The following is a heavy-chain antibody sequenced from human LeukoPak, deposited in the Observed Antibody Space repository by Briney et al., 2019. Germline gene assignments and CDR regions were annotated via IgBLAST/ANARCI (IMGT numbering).Heavy chain of an antibody. CDR1: GGSISSYY. Sequence: SETLSLTCTVSGGSISSYYWSWIWQPAGKGPEWIGRIYTSGSTNYNPSLKSRVTMSVATSKNQFSLKLSSVTAADTAVYYCARGRSSGWYSFDYWGQGTLVTVSS. CDR2: IYTSGST. V-gene: IGHV4-4*07. J-gene: IGHJ4*02. CDR3: ARGRSSGWYSFDY. D-gene: IGHD6-19*01.